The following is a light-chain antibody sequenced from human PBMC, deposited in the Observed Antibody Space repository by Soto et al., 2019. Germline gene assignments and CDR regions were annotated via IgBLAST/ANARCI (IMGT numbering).Light chain of an antibody. V-gene: IGLV2-14*01. CDR1: SSDVGGYKF. CDR2: EVN. J-gene: IGLJ3*02. CDR3: LSYTSANTRV. Sequence: QSALTQPASVSASPGQSINISCNGTSSDVGGYKFVSWYQHHPGKAPKLMIYEVNNRPSGVSNRFSGSKSGNTASLTISGLQPEDEADYYCLSYTSANTRVFGGGAKLTVL.